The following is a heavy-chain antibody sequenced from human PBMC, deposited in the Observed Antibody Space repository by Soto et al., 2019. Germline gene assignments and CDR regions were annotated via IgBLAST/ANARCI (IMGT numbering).Heavy chain of an antibody. CDR2: INHSGST. V-gene: IGHV4-34*01. CDR3: ARLANYDILTAKYYFDY. D-gene: IGHD3-9*01. J-gene: IGHJ4*02. Sequence: PSEALSLPCAGYGGALRGFYRGRVPLPPGKGLEWIGEINHSGSTNYNPSLKNRVTISVDTSKNQFSLKLSSVTAADTAVYYCARLANYDILTAKYYFDYWGQGTLVTVSS. CDR1: GGALRGFY.